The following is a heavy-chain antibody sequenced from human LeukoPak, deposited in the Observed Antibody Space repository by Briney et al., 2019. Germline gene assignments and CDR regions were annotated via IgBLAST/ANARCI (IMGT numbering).Heavy chain of an antibody. V-gene: IGHV3-15*01. D-gene: IGHD6-19*01. CDR2: IRRETDGGTT. CDR1: GFTFSSYS. J-gene: IGHJ4*02. Sequence: GGSLRLSCAVSGFTFSSYSMNWVRQAPGKGLEWVGRIRRETDGGTTDYAAPVKGRFTISRDDSKNTLYLQMNSLKTEDTGVYYCSTAVAGPYYFDSWGQGTLVTVSS. CDR3: STAVAGPYYFDS.